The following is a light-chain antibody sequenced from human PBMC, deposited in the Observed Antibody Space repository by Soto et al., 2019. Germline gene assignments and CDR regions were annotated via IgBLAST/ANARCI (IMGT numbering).Light chain of an antibody. V-gene: IGLV1-51*01. CDR2: DDN. CDR1: SSNIGGDS. CDR3: GSWDTSLSAYV. J-gene: IGLJ1*01. Sequence: QSVLTQPPSVSGAPGQKVTISCSGSSSNIGGDSVSWYQQLPGTAPKLLLYDDNTRPSGIPDRFSGSKSGTSATLGITGFQTGDEADYYCGSWDTSLSAYVFGTGTKVTVL.